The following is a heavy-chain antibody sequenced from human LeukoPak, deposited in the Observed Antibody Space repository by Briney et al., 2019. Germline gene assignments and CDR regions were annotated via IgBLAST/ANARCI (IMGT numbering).Heavy chain of an antibody. CDR1: GYTFTDYY. D-gene: IGHD3-10*01. Sequence: GASVKVSCKTSGYTFTDYYMHWVRQAPGQGLEWMGWINPNSGGTNYAQKFQGRVTMTRDTSISTAYMELSSLRSDDTAVYYCARDARWGGTGTDYWGQGTLVTVSS. V-gene: IGHV1-2*02. J-gene: IGHJ4*02. CDR2: INPNSGGT. CDR3: ARDARWGGTGTDY.